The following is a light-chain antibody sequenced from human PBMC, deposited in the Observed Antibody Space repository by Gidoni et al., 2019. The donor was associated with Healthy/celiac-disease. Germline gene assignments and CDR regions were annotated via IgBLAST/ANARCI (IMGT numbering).Light chain of an antibody. Sequence: EIVLTQSPATLSLSPGERATLSCRASQSVSSYLAWYQQKPGQVPSLLIYDASNRATGIPARFSGSGSGTDFTLTISSLEPEDFAVYYCQQRSNWPTFGPGTKVDIK. CDR3: QQRSNWPT. CDR2: DAS. V-gene: IGKV3-11*01. CDR1: QSVSSY. J-gene: IGKJ3*01.